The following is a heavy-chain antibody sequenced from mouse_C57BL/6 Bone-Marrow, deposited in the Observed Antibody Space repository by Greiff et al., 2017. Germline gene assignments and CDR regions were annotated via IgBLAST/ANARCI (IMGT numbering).Heavy chain of an antibody. CDR1: GYTFTEYT. CDR2: FYPGSGSI. D-gene: IGHD1-1*01. CDR3: ARDEEGYYYGSSYPYYFDY. V-gene: IGHV1-62-2*01. Sequence: QVQLQQSGAELVKPGASVKLSCKASGYTFTEYTIHWVKQRSGQGLEWIGWFYPGSGSIKYNEKFKDKATLTADKSSSTVYMELSRLTSEDSAVYFCARDEEGYYYGSSYPYYFDYWGQGTTLTVSS. J-gene: IGHJ2*01.